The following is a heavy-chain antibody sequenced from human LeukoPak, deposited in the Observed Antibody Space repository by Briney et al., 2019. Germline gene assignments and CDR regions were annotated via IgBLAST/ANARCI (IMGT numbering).Heavy chain of an antibody. J-gene: IGHJ5*02. CDR3: ARLFPDSSGSSDWFDP. Sequence: PSETLSLTCTVSGGSISSGGYYWSWVRQHPGKGLEWIGYIYYSGSTYYNPSLKSRVTISVDTSKNQFSLKLSSVTAADTAVYYCARLFPDSSGSSDWFDPWGQGTLVTVSS. CDR2: IYYSGST. D-gene: IGHD3-22*01. CDR1: GGSISSGGYY. V-gene: IGHV4-31*03.